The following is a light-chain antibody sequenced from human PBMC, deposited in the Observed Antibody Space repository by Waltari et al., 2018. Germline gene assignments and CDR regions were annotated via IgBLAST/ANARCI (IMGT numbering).Light chain of an antibody. CDR3: CSYAGSAISV. V-gene: IGLV2-23*02. CDR2: DVN. CDR1: TCDVGKYNL. J-gene: IGLJ3*02. Sequence: QSALTQTATVSGSPGQSITIPCTGTTCDVGKYNLVSWYQQHPGKAPTLIIYDVNKRPSGVSNRFSGSKSGNTASLTISGLQAADEADYYCCSYAGSAISVFGGGTKVTVL.